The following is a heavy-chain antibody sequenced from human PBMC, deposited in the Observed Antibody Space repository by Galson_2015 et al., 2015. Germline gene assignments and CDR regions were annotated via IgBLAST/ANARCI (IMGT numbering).Heavy chain of an antibody. Sequence: SLRLSCAASGFTFSNAWMSWVRQAPGKGLEWVGRIKSNSDGGTKDYAAPVKGRFTISRDDSKDTLYLQMNSLKGEDTAVYYCTTPHTGMDIRRLDNWGQGTLVTVSS. J-gene: IGHJ4*02. CDR3: TTPHTGMDIRRLDN. V-gene: IGHV3-15*01. D-gene: IGHD5-18*01. CDR2: IKSNSDGGTK. CDR1: GFTFSNAW.